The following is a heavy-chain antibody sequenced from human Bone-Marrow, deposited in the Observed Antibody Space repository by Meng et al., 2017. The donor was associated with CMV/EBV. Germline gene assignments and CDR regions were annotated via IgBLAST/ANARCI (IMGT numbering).Heavy chain of an antibody. CDR1: GFTFSSYA. Sequence: GGSLRLSCAASGFTFSSYAMHWVRQAPGKGLEWVAVISYDGSNKYYADSVKGRFTISRDNSKNTLYLQMNSLRAEDTAVYYCARNIDYDFWSGYHYGMDVWGQGTTVTFYS. D-gene: IGHD3-3*01. V-gene: IGHV3-30*04. CDR2: ISYDGSNK. J-gene: IGHJ6*02. CDR3: ARNIDYDFWSGYHYGMDV.